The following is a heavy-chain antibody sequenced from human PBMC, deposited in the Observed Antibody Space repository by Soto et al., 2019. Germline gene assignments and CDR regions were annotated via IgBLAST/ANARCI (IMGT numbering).Heavy chain of an antibody. Sequence: GASVKVSCKASGGTFSSYAISWVRQAPGQGLEWMGGIIPIFGTANYAQKFQGRVTITADESTSTAYMELSSLRSEDTAVYYCASWGTLVGATQTFDYWGQGTLVTVSS. CDR2: IIPIFGTA. D-gene: IGHD1-26*01. V-gene: IGHV1-69*13. CDR3: ASWGTLVGATQTFDY. J-gene: IGHJ4*02. CDR1: GGTFSSYA.